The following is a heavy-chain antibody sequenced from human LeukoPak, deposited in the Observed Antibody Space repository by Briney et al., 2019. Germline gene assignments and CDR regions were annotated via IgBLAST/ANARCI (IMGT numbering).Heavy chain of an antibody. CDR2: LYSDGNT. CDR3: ARGVEPLAAKTLAY. D-gene: IGHD1-14*01. Sequence: GGSLRLSCAASGFTVITNGMTWVRQAPGKGLEWVSVLYSDGNTKYADSVQGRFTISRDNSKNTLYLEMNSLSPDDTAVYYCARGVEPLAAKTLAYWGQGTLVTVSS. CDR1: GFTVITNG. V-gene: IGHV3-53*01. J-gene: IGHJ4*02.